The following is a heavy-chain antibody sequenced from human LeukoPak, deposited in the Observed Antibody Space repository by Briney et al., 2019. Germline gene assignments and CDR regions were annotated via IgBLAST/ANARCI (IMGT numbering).Heavy chain of an antibody. CDR3: PYYFDY. CDR2: IRYDGSNK. D-gene: IGHD3-10*01. Sequence: GGSLRLSCAASGFTFSSYGMHWVRQAPGKGLEWVAYIRYDGSNKYYADSVKGRFTISRDISKNTLYYCAKDRVFELWFEEASPYYFDYWGQGTLVTVSS. CDR1: GFTFSSYG. J-gene: IGHJ4*02. V-gene: IGHV3-30*02.